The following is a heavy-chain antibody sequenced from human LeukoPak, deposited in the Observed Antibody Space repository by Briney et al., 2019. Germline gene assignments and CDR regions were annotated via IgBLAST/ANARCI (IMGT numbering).Heavy chain of an antibody. CDR3: ASSPYDILTGYTPSGY. V-gene: IGHV4-30-4*08. CDR2: IYYSGST. CDR1: GGSISSGDYY. Sequence: KSSETLSLTCTVSGGSISSGDYYWSWIRQPPGKGLEWTGYIYYSGSTYYNPSLKSRVTISVDTSKNQFSLKLSSVTAADTAVYYCASSPYDILTGYTPSGYWGQGTLVTVSS. D-gene: IGHD3-9*01. J-gene: IGHJ4*02.